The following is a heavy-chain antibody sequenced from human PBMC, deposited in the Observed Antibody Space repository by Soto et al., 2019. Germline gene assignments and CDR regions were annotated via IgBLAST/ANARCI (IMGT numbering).Heavy chain of an antibody. V-gene: IGHV3-30*18. Sequence: GSLRLSCAASGFTFGSYGMHWVRQAPGKGLEWVAVISYDGSNKYYADSVKGRFTISRDNSKNTLYLQMNSLRAEDTAVYYCAKDRNPLVGRHAFDIWGQGTMVTVSS. CDR1: GFTFGSYG. D-gene: IGHD1-26*01. CDR3: AKDRNPLVGRHAFDI. CDR2: ISYDGSNK. J-gene: IGHJ3*02.